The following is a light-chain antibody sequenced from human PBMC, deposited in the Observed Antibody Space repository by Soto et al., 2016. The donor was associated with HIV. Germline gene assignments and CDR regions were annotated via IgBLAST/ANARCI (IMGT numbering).Light chain of an antibody. V-gene: IGLV3-1*01. CDR3: QAWDSTTNLYV. J-gene: IGLJ1*01. CDR2: RDT. Sequence: SYELTQPPSVSVSPGQTASITCSGRNLGNTYASWYQQKPGQSPLMVIYRDTKRLSGIPERFSGSNSGNTATLTISGTQAMDEADYFCQAWDSTTNLYVFGTGTKVTVL. CDR1: NLGNTY.